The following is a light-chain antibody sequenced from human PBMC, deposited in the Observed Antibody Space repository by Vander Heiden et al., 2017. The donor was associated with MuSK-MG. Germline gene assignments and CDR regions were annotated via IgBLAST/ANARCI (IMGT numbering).Light chain of an antibody. CDR2: DAS. CDR1: QSVSTY. J-gene: IGKJ5*01. CDR3: QQRSNWPSIT. Sequence: EIVLPQSPATLSLSPGDRATLSCRASQSVSTYLTWYQQKPGQAPRLLIYDASNRATGIPARFSGSGYGTDFTLTISSREPEDFAVYYCQQRSNWPSITFGQGTLMEIK. V-gene: IGKV3-11*01.